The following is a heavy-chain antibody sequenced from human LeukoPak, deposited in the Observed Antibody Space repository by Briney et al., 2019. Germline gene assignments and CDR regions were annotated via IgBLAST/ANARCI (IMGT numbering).Heavy chain of an antibody. Sequence: GGSLRLSCAASGFTFSNAWMSWVRQAPGKGLEWVGRIKSKTDGGTTDYAAPVKGRFTISRDDSKNTLYLQMNSLKTEDTAVYYCTTDLVVVAANSDYWGQGTLVTVSS. J-gene: IGHJ4*02. CDR1: GFTFSNAW. V-gene: IGHV3-15*01. CDR2: IKSKTDGGTT. CDR3: TTDLVVVAANSDY. D-gene: IGHD2-15*01.